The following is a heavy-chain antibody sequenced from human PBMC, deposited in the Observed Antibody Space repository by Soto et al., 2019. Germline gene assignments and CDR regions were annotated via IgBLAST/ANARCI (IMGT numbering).Heavy chain of an antibody. CDR1: GDSISSYY. CDR2: IHYSGST. V-gene: IGHV4-59*08. Sequence: SETLSLTCTVSGDSISSYYWSWIRQPPGKGLEWIGYIHYSGSTNYNPSLKSRVTISVDTSKNQFSLRLSSVTAADTAVYFCARLGGYYQALDHWSQGTLVTVSS. J-gene: IGHJ4*02. D-gene: IGHD3-3*01. CDR3: ARLGGYYQALDH.